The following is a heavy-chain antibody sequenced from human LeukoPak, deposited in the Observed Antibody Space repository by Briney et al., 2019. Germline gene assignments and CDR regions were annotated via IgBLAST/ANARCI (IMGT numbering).Heavy chain of an antibody. CDR3: AKDIGSSTSLMFDY. D-gene: IGHD2-2*01. J-gene: IGHJ4*02. Sequence: RGSLRLSCAASGFTFSSYAMSWVRQAPGKGLEWVSAISGSGGSTYYADSVKGRFTISRDNSKNTLYLQMNSLRAEDTAVYYCAKDIGSSTSLMFDYWGQGTLVTVSS. CDR1: GFTFSSYA. V-gene: IGHV3-23*01. CDR2: ISGSGGST.